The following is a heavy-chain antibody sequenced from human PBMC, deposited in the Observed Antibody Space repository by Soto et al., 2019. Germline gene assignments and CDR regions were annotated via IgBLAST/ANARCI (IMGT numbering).Heavy chain of an antibody. V-gene: IGHV1-8*01. D-gene: IGHD6-13*01. CDR3: ARWAQNPAAGPNFDY. Sequence: QVQLVQSGAEVKKPGASVKVSCKTSGYTFTSYDINWVRQANGQGLEWMGWMNPNSGNTGYAEKFQGRVSMTRNTSISTAYMELSSLRPETSALYYCARWAQNPAAGPNFDYWGQGTLVTVSS. CDR1: GYTFTSYD. CDR2: MNPNSGNT. J-gene: IGHJ4*02.